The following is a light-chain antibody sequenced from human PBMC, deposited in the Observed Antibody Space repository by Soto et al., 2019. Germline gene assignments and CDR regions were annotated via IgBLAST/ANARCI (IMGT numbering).Light chain of an antibody. CDR3: SSYTTGSTLVYV. CDR2: DVS. CDR1: SSDVGAYNY. V-gene: IGLV2-14*03. Sequence: QSALTQPASVSGSPGQSITISCTGTSSDVGAYNYVSWYQLHPGKAPKLMIYDVSNRPSGVPNRFSGSKSGNTPSLTISGLQAEDEAEYYCSSYTTGSTLVYVFGTGTKLTVL. J-gene: IGLJ1*01.